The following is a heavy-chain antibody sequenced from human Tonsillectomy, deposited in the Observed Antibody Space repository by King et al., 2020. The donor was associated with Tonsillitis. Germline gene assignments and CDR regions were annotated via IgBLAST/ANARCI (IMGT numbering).Heavy chain of an antibody. CDR2: IKQDGSEK. Sequence: VQLVESGGGLVQRGGSLRLSCAASGFTFSNYWMSWVRQAPGKGLEWVANIKQDGSEKNYVDSVKGRFTISRDNAKNSLYLQMNSLRAEDTAVYYCARELEVDDYVWGSYRYTGFDNWGQGTLVTVSS. D-gene: IGHD3-16*02. CDR3: ARELEVDDYVWGSYRYTGFDN. V-gene: IGHV3-7*03. CDR1: GFTFSNYW. J-gene: IGHJ4*02.